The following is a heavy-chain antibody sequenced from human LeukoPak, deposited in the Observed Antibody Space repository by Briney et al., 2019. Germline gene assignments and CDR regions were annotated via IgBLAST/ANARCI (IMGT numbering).Heavy chain of an antibody. CDR1: GYTFTGYY. CDR2: INPNSGGT. J-gene: IGHJ4*02. D-gene: IGHD3-16*02. Sequence: ASVKVSCKASGYTFTGYYMHWVRQAPGQGLEWMGLINPNSGGTNYAQKFQGWVTMTRDTSISTAYMELSRLRSDDTAVYYCARGLMITFGGVIVNSRDFDYWGQATLVTVSS. CDR3: ARGLMITFGGVIVNSRDFDY. V-gene: IGHV1-2*04.